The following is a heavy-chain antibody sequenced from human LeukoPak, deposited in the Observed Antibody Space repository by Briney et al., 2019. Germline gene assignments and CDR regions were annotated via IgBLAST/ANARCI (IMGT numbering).Heavy chain of an antibody. CDR1: GGSISSGSYY. CDR3: ARDQTYSGSGIYTYFDY. CDR2: IYTSGST. Sequence: SETLSLTCTVSGGSISSGSYYWSWIRQPAGKGLEYIGRIYTSGSTNHNPSLKSRVTISVDTSKNHFSLKLSSVTAADTAVYYCARDQTYSGSGIYTYFDYWGQGILVTVSS. J-gene: IGHJ4*02. V-gene: IGHV4-61*02. D-gene: IGHD3-10*01.